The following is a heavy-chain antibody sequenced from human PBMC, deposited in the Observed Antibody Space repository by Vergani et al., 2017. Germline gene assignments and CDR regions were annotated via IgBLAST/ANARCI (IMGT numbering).Heavy chain of an antibody. V-gene: IGHV1-18*01. CDR2: ISGYTGYT. CDR1: GYTFSSYS. Sequence: QVQLVQSGAELKKPGASVRVSCKASGYTFSSYSICWVRQAPGQGLEWLGWISGYTGYTKYAPKLQGRLTMTAETSTTTAFMELRSLRSDDTAMYHCVRVSRHGDPLDAFDIWGQGTMVTVSS. CDR3: VRVSRHGDPLDAFDI. J-gene: IGHJ3*02. D-gene: IGHD4-17*01.